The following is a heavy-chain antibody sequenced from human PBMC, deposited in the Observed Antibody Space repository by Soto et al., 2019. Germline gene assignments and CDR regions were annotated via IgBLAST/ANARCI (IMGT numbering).Heavy chain of an antibody. V-gene: IGHV4-34*01. D-gene: IGHD6-6*01. Sequence: QVQLQQWGAGLLKPSETLSLTCAVYGGSFSGYYWSWIRQPPGKGLEWIGEINHSGSTNYNPSLKGRVTISVDTSKNQFSLKLSSVTAADTAVYYCARAKNRRYSSSSGWENWFDPWGQGTLVTVSS. CDR1: GGSFSGYY. CDR3: ARAKNRRYSSSSGWENWFDP. CDR2: INHSGST. J-gene: IGHJ5*02.